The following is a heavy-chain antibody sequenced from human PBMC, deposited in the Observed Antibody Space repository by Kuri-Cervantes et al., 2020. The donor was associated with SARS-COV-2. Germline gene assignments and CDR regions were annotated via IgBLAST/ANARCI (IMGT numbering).Heavy chain of an antibody. CDR2: IKSKTDGGTT. CDR1: GWTFSNAL. D-gene: IGHD3-3*01. Sequence: ESLKISRPASGWTFSNALMDWVRQAPGKGLEWVGRIKSKTDGGTTDYAAPVKGRFTISRDDSKNTLYLQMNSLKTEDTAVYYCTTDRGYDFWSGYGRRSYYFDYWGQGTLVTVSS. V-gene: IGHV3-15*07. J-gene: IGHJ4*02. CDR3: TTDRGYDFWSGYGRRSYYFDY.